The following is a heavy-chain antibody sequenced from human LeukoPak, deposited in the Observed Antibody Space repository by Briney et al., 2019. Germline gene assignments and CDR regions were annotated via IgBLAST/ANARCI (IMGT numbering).Heavy chain of an antibody. Sequence: SETLSLTCTVSGGSISSSSYYSGWIRQPPGEGLEWIGSIYYSGSTYYNPSLKSRVTISVDTSKNQFSLKLSSVTAADTAVYYCASEYSSGTIDYWGQGTLVTVSS. V-gene: IGHV4-39*01. CDR3: ASEYSSGTIDY. J-gene: IGHJ4*02. D-gene: IGHD6-25*01. CDR1: GGSISSSSYY. CDR2: IYYSGST.